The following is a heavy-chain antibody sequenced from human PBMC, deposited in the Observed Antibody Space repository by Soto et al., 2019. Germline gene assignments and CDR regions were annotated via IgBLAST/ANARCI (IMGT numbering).Heavy chain of an antibody. J-gene: IGHJ4*02. Sequence: SSVKVSCKASGGTFSSYAISWVRQAPGQGLEWMGGIIPIFGTANYAQKFQGRVTITADDSTSPAYMELSSLRSEDAPVYYCAISSVESGTTVTTLNIRFDYYAQGIQVIVSS. D-gene: IGHD4-17*01. CDR1: GGTFSSYA. CDR3: AISSVESGTTVTTLNIRFDY. CDR2: IIPIFGTA. V-gene: IGHV1-69*13.